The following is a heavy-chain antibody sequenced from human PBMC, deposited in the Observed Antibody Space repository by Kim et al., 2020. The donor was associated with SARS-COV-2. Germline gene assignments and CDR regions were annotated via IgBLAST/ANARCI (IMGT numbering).Heavy chain of an antibody. J-gene: IGHJ4*02. D-gene: IGHD3-10*01. CDR2: ISGSGGST. V-gene: IGHV3-23*01. Sequence: GGSLRLSCAASGFTFSSYAMSWVRQAPGKGLEWVSAISGSGGSTYYADSVKGRFTISRDNSKNTLYLQMNSLRAEDTAVYYCAKGVRLLWFGELLHAYWGQGTLVTVSS. CDR3: AKGVRLLWFGELLHAY. CDR1: GFTFSSYA.